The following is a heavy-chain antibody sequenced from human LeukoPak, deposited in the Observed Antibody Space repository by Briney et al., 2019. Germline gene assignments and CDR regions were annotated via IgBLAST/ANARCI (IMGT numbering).Heavy chain of an antibody. V-gene: IGHV4-38-2*02. CDR1: GSGYSISGGSY. Sequence: SETLSLTCTVSGSGYSISGGSYRGWIRQPPGKGLEWIGSIYHSGSTYYNPSLKSRATISVDTSKNQFSLKLKFVTAADTAVYYCAGQFDSSGSYFYWGQGTLVTVSS. D-gene: IGHD3-22*01. J-gene: IGHJ4*02. CDR2: IYHSGST. CDR3: AGQFDSSGSYFY.